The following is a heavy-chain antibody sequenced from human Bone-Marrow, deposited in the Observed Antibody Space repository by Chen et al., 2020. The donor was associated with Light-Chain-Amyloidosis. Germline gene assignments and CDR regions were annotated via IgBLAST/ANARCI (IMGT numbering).Heavy chain of an antibody. V-gene: IGHV4-39*07. Sequence: QLQLQESGPGQVKALETLSLTCIVSGDSINSRNHCWGWIRQPPGKGLEWIGSVYYTGTTYYKPSLKRRVTMSIDMSKNQFTLQLTSVTAADTAFYYCARDVTRDYGEGYRGWFDPCGQGTQVIVST. CDR2: VYYTGTT. D-gene: IGHD4-17*01. J-gene: IGHJ5*02. CDR3: ARDVTRDYGEGYRGWFDP. CDR1: GDSINSRNHC.